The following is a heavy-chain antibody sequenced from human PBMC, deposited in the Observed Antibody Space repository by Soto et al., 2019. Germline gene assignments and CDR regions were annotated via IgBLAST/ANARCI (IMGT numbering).Heavy chain of an antibody. CDR1: GGTFSSYT. V-gene: IGHV1-69*08. D-gene: IGHD5-12*01. Sequence: QVQLVQSGAEVKKPGSSVKVSCKASGGTFSSYTISWVRQAPGQGLEWMGRIIPILGIANYAQKFQGRVTITADKSTSTAYMELSSLRSEDTAVYYCARDPAYGYSGYDSYFDYWGQGTLVTVSS. CDR2: IIPILGIA. J-gene: IGHJ4*02. CDR3: ARDPAYGYSGYDSYFDY.